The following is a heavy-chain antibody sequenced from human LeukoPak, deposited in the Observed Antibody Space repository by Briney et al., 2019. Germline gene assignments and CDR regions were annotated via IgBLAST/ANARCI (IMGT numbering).Heavy chain of an antibody. CDR1: GGSFSGYY. CDR3: ARGLNSGWYRAPRTSEYFQH. D-gene: IGHD6-19*01. Sequence: SETLSLTCAVYGGSFSGYYWSWIRQPPGKGLGWIGEINHSGSTNYNPSLKSRVTISVDTSKNQFSLKLSSVTAADTAVYYCARGLNSGWYRAPRTSEYFQHWGQGTLVTVSS. CDR2: INHSGST. V-gene: IGHV4-34*01. J-gene: IGHJ1*01.